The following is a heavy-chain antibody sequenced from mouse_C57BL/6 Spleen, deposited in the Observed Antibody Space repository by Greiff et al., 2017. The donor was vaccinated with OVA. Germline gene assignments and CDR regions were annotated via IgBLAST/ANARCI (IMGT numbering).Heavy chain of an antibody. CDR3: ARGKLQNFFAY. D-gene: IGHD2-1*01. J-gene: IGHJ3*01. CDR2: IHPNSGST. CDR1: GYTFTSYW. Sequence: VQLQQPGAELVKPGASVTLSCKASGYTFTSYWMHWVKQRPGQGLEWIGMIHPNSGSTNYNEKFKSKATLTVDKSSSTAYMQLSSLTSEDSAVYYCARGKLQNFFAYWGQGTLVTVSA. V-gene: IGHV1-64*01.